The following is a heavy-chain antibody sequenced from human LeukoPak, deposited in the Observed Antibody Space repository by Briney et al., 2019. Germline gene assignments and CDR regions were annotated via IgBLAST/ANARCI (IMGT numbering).Heavy chain of an antibody. J-gene: IGHJ4*02. D-gene: IGHD3-16*01. CDR3: AKDPFGYSRSSPGDY. V-gene: IGHV3-30*18. CDR1: GFTVSSSY. CDR2: ISHDGSIK. Sequence: GGSLRPSCAASGFTVSSSYMSWVRQAPGKGLEWVAFISHDGSIKYYADSVKGRFTISRDNSKNTLYLQMNSLRPDDTAIYFCAKDPFGYSRSSPGDYWGQGTLVTVSS.